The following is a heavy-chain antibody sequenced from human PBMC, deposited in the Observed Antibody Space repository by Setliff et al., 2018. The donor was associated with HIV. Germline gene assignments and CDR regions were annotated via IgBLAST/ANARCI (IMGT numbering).Heavy chain of an antibody. D-gene: IGHD6-6*01. CDR2: IYGDDTK. CDR1: GMSLSARAEA. Sequence: SGPTLVNPTQTLTLTCTFSGMSLSARAEAVGWFRQPPGKALEWLAIIYGDDTKYYSPSLMSRLTITKGTPKDQVVLTMTNMDPVDTATYYCARRPSIAPRGWFDSWGQGTLVTVSS. V-gene: IGHV2-5*02. CDR3: ARRPSIAPRGWFDS. J-gene: IGHJ5*01.